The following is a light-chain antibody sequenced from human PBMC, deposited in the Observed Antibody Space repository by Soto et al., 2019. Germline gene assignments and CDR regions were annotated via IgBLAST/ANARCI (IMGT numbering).Light chain of an antibody. CDR1: SSDVGSYNL. CDR2: ENN. CDR3: CSYAGSSTPIDV. Sequence: QSALTQPASVSGSPGQSITISCTGTSSDVGSYNLVSWYQQHPGKAPKLMMYENNKRPSGVSNRFSGSKSGNTASLTISGLQAEDETEYYCCSYAGSSTPIDVFGTGTKLTVL. J-gene: IGLJ1*01. V-gene: IGLV2-23*01.